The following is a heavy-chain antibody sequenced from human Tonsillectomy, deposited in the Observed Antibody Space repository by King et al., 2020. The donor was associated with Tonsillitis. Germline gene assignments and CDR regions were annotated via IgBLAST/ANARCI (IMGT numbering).Heavy chain of an antibody. V-gene: IGHV5-10-1*01. D-gene: IGHD1-1*01. CDR2: IDPRDSET. CDR3: VRQSGHESEL. J-gene: IGHJ2*01. CDR1: GYRFTSYW. Sequence: QLVQSGAEVKKPGESLRISCKGFGYRFTSYWISWVRQMPGKGLEWMGRIDPRDSETKYSPSFQGHVTVSADKSIRTAYLQWSSLQASDTAVYYCVRQSGHESELWGRGTLVTVSS.